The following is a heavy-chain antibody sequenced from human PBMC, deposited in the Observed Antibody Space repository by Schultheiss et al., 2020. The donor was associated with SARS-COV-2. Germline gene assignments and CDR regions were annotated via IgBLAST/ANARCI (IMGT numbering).Heavy chain of an antibody. Sequence: SVKVSCKASGGTFSSYAISWVRQAPGQGLEWMGGIIPIFGTANYAQKFQGRVTMTTDTSTSTAYMELRSLRSDDTAVYYCAKAAAGRYYYYGMDVWGQGTTVTVS. CDR3: AKAAAGRYYYYGMDV. V-gene: IGHV1-69*05. J-gene: IGHJ6*02. CDR1: GGTFSSYA. D-gene: IGHD6-13*01. CDR2: IIPIFGTA.